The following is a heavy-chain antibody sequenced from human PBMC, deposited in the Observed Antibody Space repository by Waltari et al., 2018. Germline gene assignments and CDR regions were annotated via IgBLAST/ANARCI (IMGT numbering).Heavy chain of an antibody. Sequence: QVQLQQWGAGLLKPSETLSLTCAGYGGSFSGYYWSWIRQPPGKGLEWIGEINHSGSTNYNPSLKSRVTISVDTSKNQFSLKLSSVTAADTAVYYCARGQYCTGGVCYVEYFQHWGQGTLVTVSS. CDR1: GGSFSGYY. V-gene: IGHV4-34*01. CDR3: ARGQYCTGGVCYVEYFQH. D-gene: IGHD2-8*02. J-gene: IGHJ1*01. CDR2: INHSGST.